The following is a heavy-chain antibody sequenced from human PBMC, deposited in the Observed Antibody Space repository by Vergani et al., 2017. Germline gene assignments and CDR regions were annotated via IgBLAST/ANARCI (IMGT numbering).Heavy chain of an antibody. CDR2: INHSGSA. Sequence: QLQLQESGPGLVKPSATLSLTCSVSGASIRSSNYYWSWIRQSPGKGLEWIGEINHSGSANYNPSLKTRVIISVDTSKNQFSLKLTSVTAADTAVYYCARHGPGYYHYYMHVWGKGTTVTVSS. V-gene: IGHV4-39*01. J-gene: IGHJ6*03. CDR1: GASIRSSNYY. CDR3: ARHGPGYYHYYMHV.